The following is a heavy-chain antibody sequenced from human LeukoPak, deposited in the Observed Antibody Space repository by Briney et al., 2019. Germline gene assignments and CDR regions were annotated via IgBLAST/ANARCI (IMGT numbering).Heavy chain of an antibody. Sequence: PGGSLRLSCAASGFTFSSYWMHWVRQAPGKGLVWVSRINSDGSSTSYADSVKGRFTISRDNAKNTLYLQMNSLRAEDTAVYYCARLSGSYWGEVDYWGQGTLVTVSS. J-gene: IGHJ4*02. CDR2: INSDGSST. CDR3: ARLSGSYWGEVDY. V-gene: IGHV3-74*01. D-gene: IGHD1-26*01. CDR1: GFTFSSYW.